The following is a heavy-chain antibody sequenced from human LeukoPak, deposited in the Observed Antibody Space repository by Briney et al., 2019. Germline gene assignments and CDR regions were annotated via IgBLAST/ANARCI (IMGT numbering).Heavy chain of an antibody. J-gene: IGHJ4*02. CDR2: IRSKAYGETA. CDR1: GFTFGDYA. CDR3: TRDRGAYNLYDY. V-gene: IGHV3-49*05. Sequence: KSGGSLRLSCTASGFTFGDYAMSWIRQASGKGLEWVGFIRSKAYGETADYAASVKGRFTISRDDSKAIAYLQMNSLKTEDTAVYHCTRDRGAYNLYDYWGQGTLVTVSS. D-gene: IGHD1-1*01.